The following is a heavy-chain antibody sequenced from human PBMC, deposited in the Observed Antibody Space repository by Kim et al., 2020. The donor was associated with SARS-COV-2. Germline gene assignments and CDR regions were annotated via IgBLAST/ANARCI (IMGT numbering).Heavy chain of an antibody. Sequence: QKFQGRVTMTRDTSTSTVYMELSSLRSEDTAVYYCARDTIIDYDTSGFDYWGQGTLVTVSS. D-gene: IGHD3-22*01. V-gene: IGHV1-46*01. J-gene: IGHJ4*02. CDR3: ARDTIIDYDTSGFDY.